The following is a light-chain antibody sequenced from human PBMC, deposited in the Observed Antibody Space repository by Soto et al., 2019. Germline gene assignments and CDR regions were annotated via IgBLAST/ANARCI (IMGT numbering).Light chain of an antibody. CDR1: SFNNGNKY. V-gene: IGLV1-51*02. Sequence: QSVLTQPPSVSAAPGQRVTISCSGSSFNNGNKYVTWYQQLPRTAPKLLIYENNKRPSGIPDRFSGSKSGTSATLVITGLQTGDEADYYCGTWDSSLSSVVFGGGTKVTVL. CDR3: GTWDSSLSSVV. J-gene: IGLJ2*01. CDR2: ENN.